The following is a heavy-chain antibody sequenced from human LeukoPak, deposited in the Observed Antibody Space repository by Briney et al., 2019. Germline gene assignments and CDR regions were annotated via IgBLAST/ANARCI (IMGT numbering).Heavy chain of an antibody. D-gene: IGHD3-22*01. J-gene: IGHJ4*02. CDR3: ATPTNYYDRSGYYSFDY. CDR1: GCTFSSYA. Sequence: SVTVSCKASGCTFSSYAISWVRQAPGQGLEWMGGIIPIFGTANYAQKSQGRVTITAAGSTSTAYMELSSLRSEDTAVYYCATPTNYYDRSGYYSFDYWGQGTLVTVSS. V-gene: IGHV1-69*13. CDR2: IIPIFGTA.